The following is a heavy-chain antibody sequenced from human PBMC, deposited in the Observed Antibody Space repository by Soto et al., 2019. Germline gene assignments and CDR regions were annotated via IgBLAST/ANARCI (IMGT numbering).Heavy chain of an antibody. D-gene: IGHD2-15*01. CDR1: GGSISSGGYY. J-gene: IGHJ4*02. V-gene: IGHV4-31*03. CDR2: IYYSGST. Sequence: SETLSLTCTVSGGSISSGGYYWSWIRQHPGKGLEWIGYIYYSGSTYYNPSLKSRVTISVDTSKNQFSLKLSSVTAADTAVYYCARARVAATRTAYYFDYWGQGTLVTVS. CDR3: ARARVAATRTAYYFDY.